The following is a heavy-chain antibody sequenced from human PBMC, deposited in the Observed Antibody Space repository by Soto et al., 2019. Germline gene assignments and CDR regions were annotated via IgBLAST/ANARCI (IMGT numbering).Heavy chain of an antibody. V-gene: IGHV4-59*08. CDR3: ARHHDS. J-gene: IGHJ4*02. CDR2: IYYSGST. CDR1: GGSISSYY. Sequence: QVQLQESGPGLVKPSETLSLTCTVSGGSISSYYWIWIRQPPGKGLEWIGYIYYSGSTNYNPSLNRRVTIPVDTSKNQVSLKLRSVTAGDAAVYYCARHHDSWGQGTLVTVSS.